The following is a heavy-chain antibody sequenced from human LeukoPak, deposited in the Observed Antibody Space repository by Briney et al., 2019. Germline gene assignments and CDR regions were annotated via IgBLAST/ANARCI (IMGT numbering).Heavy chain of an antibody. CDR2: ISGSGGST. CDR3: AKGSSSWPKLTYFEY. Sequence: PGGSLRLSCAASGFTFSSYAMSWVRQTPGKGLEWVSAISGSGGSTYYADSVKGRFTISRDNYKNTLYLQMNSLRAEDTAVYYCAKGSSSWPKLTYFEYWGQGTLVTVSS. CDR1: GFTFSSYA. D-gene: IGHD6-13*01. J-gene: IGHJ4*02. V-gene: IGHV3-23*01.